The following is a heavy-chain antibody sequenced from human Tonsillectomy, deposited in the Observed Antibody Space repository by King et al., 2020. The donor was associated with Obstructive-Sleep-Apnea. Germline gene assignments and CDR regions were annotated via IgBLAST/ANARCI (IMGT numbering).Heavy chain of an antibody. Sequence: VQLVESGGGLVQPGRSLRLSCAASGFTFDDYAMHWVRQAPGKGLEWVSGISWNSGSIGYADSVKGRFTISRDNAKNSLYLQMNSLRGEDTALYYCAKDFSPMVVNGYGMDVWGQGTTVTVSS. CDR2: ISWNSGSI. D-gene: IGHD4-23*01. V-gene: IGHV3-9*01. CDR3: AKDFSPMVVNGYGMDV. CDR1: GFTFDDYA. J-gene: IGHJ6*02.